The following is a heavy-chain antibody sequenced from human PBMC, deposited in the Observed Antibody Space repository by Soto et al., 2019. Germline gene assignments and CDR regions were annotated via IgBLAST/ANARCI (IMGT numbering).Heavy chain of an antibody. CDR2: SYKNGNA. Sequence: VQLQESGPGLVRPSQTLSLTCTVSGAPMTSDGYYWSWIRQHPGKGLEWIGYSYKNGNAYYNPSLSSRPTIAVDTSKNQFSLNLSSVTAADTAVYYCARAAGRTPLDYWGQGTLVTVSS. CDR1: GAPMTSDGYY. D-gene: IGHD6-25*01. CDR3: ARAAGRTPLDY. J-gene: IGHJ4*02. V-gene: IGHV4-31*03.